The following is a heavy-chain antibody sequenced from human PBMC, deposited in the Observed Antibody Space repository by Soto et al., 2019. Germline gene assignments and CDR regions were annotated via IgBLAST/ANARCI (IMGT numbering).Heavy chain of an antibody. D-gene: IGHD3-22*01. CDR3: ARSGGEDYYDSSGYMPTYY. V-gene: IGHV4-34*09. CDR2: INHSGST. CDR1: GGSFSGYY. Sequence: SETLSLTCTVSGGSFSGYYWDWIRQPPGKGLEWIGEINHSGSTNYNPSLKSRVTISVDTSKNQFSLKLSSVTAADTAVYYCARSGGEDYYDSSGYMPTYYWGQGTLVTVS. J-gene: IGHJ4*02.